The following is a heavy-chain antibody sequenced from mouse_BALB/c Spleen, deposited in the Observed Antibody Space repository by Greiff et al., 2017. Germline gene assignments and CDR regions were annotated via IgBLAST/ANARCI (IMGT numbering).Heavy chain of an antibody. V-gene: IGHV5-12-1*01. D-gene: IGHD1-1*01. CDR3: ARGSSFAY. CDR1: GFAFSSYD. J-gene: IGHJ3*01. Sequence: EVTLMESGGGLVKPGGSLKLSCAASGFAFSSYDMSWVRQTPEKRLEWVAYISSGGGSTYYPDTVKGRFTISRDNAKNTLYLQMSSLKSEDTAMYYCARGSSFAYWGQGTLVTVSA. CDR2: ISSGGGST.